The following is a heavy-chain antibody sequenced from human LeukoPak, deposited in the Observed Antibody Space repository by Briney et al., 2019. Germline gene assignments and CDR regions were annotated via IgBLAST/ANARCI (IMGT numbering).Heavy chain of an antibody. CDR2: IYYSGST. V-gene: IGHV4-30-4*07. J-gene: IGHJ4*02. Sequence: PSQTLSLTCAVSGGPISSGGYSWSWIRQPPGKGLEWIGYIYYSGSTYYNPSLKSRVTISVDTSKNQFSLKLSSVTAADTAVYYCARVLNCGGDCYPLFDYWGQGTLVTVSS. CDR1: GGPISSGGYS. CDR3: ARVLNCGGDCYPLFDY. D-gene: IGHD2-21*02.